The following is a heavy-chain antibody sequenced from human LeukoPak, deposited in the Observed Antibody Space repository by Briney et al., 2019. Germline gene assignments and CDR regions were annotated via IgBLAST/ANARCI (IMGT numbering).Heavy chain of an antibody. J-gene: IGHJ4*02. Sequence: PGGSLRLSCAASGFTFSVYGMSWVRQAPGKGLEWISHISSGRSVMNYADSVKGRFTISRDNGKNSVYLQMGSLRDEDTAVYYCAGGVYGYNAFDYWGQGALVTVSS. CDR3: AGGVYGYNAFDY. D-gene: IGHD5/OR15-5a*01. CDR1: GFTFSVYG. V-gene: IGHV3-48*02. CDR2: ISSGRSVM.